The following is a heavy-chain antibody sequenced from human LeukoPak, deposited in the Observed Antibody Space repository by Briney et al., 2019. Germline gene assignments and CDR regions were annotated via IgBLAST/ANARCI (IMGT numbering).Heavy chain of an antibody. D-gene: IGHD1-26*01. CDR3: ARDHGSYSFDY. Sequence: PSETLSLTCTVSGGSISSSSYYWGWIRQPPGKGLEWIGSIYYSGSTYYNPSLKSRVTISVDTSKNQFSLKLSSVTAADTAVYYCARDHGSYSFDYWGQGTLVTVSS. CDR2: IYYSGST. V-gene: IGHV4-39*07. J-gene: IGHJ4*02. CDR1: GGSISSSSYY.